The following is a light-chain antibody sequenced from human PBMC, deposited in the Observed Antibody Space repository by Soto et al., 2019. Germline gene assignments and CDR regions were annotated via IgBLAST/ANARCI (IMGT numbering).Light chain of an antibody. J-gene: IGKJ1*01. CDR2: TAS. Sequence: DIQMTQSPSSLSASVGHRVTITCRASQSISNSLNWYHQKPGKAPKLLIYTASSLESGVPSRFSDSGSGTDFTLTIASLQPEDFATYFCQQSYSRPRTFGQGTKVDIK. CDR1: QSISNS. V-gene: IGKV1-39*01. CDR3: QQSYSRPRT.